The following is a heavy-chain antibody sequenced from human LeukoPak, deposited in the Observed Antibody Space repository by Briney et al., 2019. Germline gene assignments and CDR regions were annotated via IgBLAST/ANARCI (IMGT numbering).Heavy chain of an antibody. CDR2: ISSSSSYI. J-gene: IGHJ3*02. D-gene: IGHD1-26*01. Sequence: PGGSLRLSCAASGFTFSSYAMSWVRQAPGKGLEWVSSISSSSSYIYYADSLKGRFTISRDNAKNSLYLQMNSLRAEDMALYYCAKGGSLGTHAFDIWGQGTMVTVSS. V-gene: IGHV3-21*04. CDR1: GFTFSSYA. CDR3: AKGGSLGTHAFDI.